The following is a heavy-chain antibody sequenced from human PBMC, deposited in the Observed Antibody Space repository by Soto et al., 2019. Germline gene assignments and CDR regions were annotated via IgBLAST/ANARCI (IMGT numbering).Heavy chain of an antibody. D-gene: IGHD6-13*01. CDR2: IYPGDHET. Sequence: PGESLKISCQSSGYTFSNFWIGWVRQLPGIGLEWMGIIYPGDHETRYSPSFHGKVTISADRSINTAYLQWNSLEASDTAFYFCARSPRSSPYFDYWGQGALVTVSS. J-gene: IGHJ4*02. V-gene: IGHV5-51*01. CDR3: ARSPRSSPYFDY. CDR1: GYTFSNFW.